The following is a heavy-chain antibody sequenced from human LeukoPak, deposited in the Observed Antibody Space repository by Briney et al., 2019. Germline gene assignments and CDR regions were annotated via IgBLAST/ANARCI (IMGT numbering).Heavy chain of an antibody. Sequence: GGSLRLSCAASGFTFSSYWMHWVRQAPGKGLVWVSLINSDGSYTDFADSVKGRFTISRDNAQSTLYLQMNSLRVEDTAVYYCATELRESGASSRNAFDIWGQGTVVSVSS. V-gene: IGHV3-74*01. CDR2: INSDGSYT. CDR3: ATELRESGASSRNAFDI. CDR1: GFTFSSYW. J-gene: IGHJ3*02. D-gene: IGHD2-15*01.